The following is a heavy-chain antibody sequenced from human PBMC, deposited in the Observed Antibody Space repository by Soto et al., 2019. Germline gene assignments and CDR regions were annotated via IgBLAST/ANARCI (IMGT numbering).Heavy chain of an antibody. D-gene: IGHD3-22*01. Sequence: GGSLRLSCAASGFTFSSYAMSWVRQASGKGLEWVSAISGSGGSTYYADSVKGRFTISRDNSKNTLYLQMNSLRAEDTAVYYCAKDRSRYYDSSGGDAFDIWGQGTMVTVSS. CDR1: GFTFSSYA. CDR2: ISGSGGST. J-gene: IGHJ3*02. CDR3: AKDRSRYYDSSGGDAFDI. V-gene: IGHV3-23*01.